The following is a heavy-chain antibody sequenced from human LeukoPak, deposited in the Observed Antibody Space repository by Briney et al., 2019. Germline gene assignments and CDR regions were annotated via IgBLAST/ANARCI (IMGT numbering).Heavy chain of an antibody. CDR1: GGSFSGYY. J-gene: IGHJ6*02. Sequence: SETLSLTCAVYGGSFSGYYWSWIRQPPGKGLEWIGEINHSGSTNYNPSLKSRVTISVDTSKNQFSLKLSSVTAADTAVYYCARGRITGTLLSRGYYYYYGMDVLGQGTTVTVSS. D-gene: IGHD1-7*01. CDR3: ARGRITGTLLSRGYYYYYGMDV. V-gene: IGHV4-34*01. CDR2: INHSGST.